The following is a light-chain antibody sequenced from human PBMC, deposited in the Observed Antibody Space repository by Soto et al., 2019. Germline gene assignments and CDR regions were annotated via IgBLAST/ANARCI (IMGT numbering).Light chain of an antibody. Sequence: EIVLTQSPGTLSLSPGIRATLSCRASQTISSDYLAWYQQRPGQPPRLLIYGASTRATGISDRFSGGGSGTDFTLTINRLEPEDFAVYYCHQYGRSPITFGQGTRLEIK. CDR1: QTISSDY. CDR2: GAS. CDR3: HQYGRSPIT. J-gene: IGKJ5*01. V-gene: IGKV3-20*01.